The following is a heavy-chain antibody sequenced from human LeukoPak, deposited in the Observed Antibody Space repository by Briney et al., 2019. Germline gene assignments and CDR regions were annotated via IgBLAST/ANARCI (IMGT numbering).Heavy chain of an antibody. CDR1: GFTFSSYA. J-gene: IGHJ6*02. CDR2: ISYDGSNK. V-gene: IGHV3-30*04. CDR3: ARGVDGDYLDYYYGMDV. Sequence: PGRSLRLSCAASGFTFSSYAMHWVRQAPGKGLEWVAVISYDGSNKYYADSVKGRFTISRDNSKNTLYLQMNSLRAEDTAVHYCARGVDGDYLDYYYGMDVWGQGTMVTVSS. D-gene: IGHD4-17*01.